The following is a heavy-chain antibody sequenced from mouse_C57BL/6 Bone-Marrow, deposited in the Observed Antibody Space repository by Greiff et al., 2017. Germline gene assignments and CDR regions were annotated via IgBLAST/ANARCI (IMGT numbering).Heavy chain of an antibody. CDR1: GFTFSDYG. Sequence: EVKLVESGGGLVKPGGSLKLSCAASGFTFSDYGMHWVRQAPEKGLEWVAYISSGSSTIYYADTVKGRFTISRDNAKNTRFLQRTSLRSEDTAMYDCARVYYDYDWYFDYWGQGTTLTVSS. J-gene: IGHJ2*01. CDR3: ARVYYDYDWYFDY. CDR2: ISSGSSTI. D-gene: IGHD2-4*01. V-gene: IGHV5-17*01.